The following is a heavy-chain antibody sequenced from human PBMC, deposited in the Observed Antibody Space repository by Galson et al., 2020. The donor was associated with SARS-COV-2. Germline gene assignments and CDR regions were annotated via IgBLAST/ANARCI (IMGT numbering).Heavy chain of an antibody. Sequence: ASVKVSCKASGYTFTSYYMHWVRQAPGQGLEWMGIINPSGGSTSYAQKFQGRVTMTRDTSTSTVYMELSSLRSEDTAVYYCARDNRAAAGIYYFDYWGQGTLVTVSS. D-gene: IGHD6-13*01. J-gene: IGHJ4*02. CDR3: ARDNRAAAGIYYFDY. CDR2: INPSGGST. CDR1: GYTFTSYY. V-gene: IGHV1-46*03.